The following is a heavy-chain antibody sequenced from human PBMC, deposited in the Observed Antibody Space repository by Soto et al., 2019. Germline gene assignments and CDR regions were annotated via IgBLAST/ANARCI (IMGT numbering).Heavy chain of an antibody. J-gene: IGHJ6*03. D-gene: IGHD4-4*01. V-gene: IGHV1-8*01. Sequence: ASVKVSCKASGYTFTSYDINWVRQATGQGLEWMGWMNPNSGNTGYAQKFQGRVTMTRNTSISTAYMEPSSLRSEDTAVYYCARSTVTTLHYYYYYMDVWGKGTTVTVSS. CDR3: ARSTVTTLHYYYYYMDV. CDR1: GYTFTSYD. CDR2: MNPNSGNT.